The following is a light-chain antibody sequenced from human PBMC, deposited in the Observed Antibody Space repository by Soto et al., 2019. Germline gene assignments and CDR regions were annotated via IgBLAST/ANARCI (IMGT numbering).Light chain of an antibody. CDR3: QQYKTWSSIT. J-gene: IGKJ5*01. CDR1: QSVGTN. Sequence: EIVMTXXPXXLSVSPGERATLSCRASQSVGTNLAWYQQKPGQAPRLLIYGASTRATGIPDRFSGSGSGTEFTLTISSLQSEDFAVYHCQQYKTWSSITFGQGTRLEIK. V-gene: IGKV3-15*01. CDR2: GAS.